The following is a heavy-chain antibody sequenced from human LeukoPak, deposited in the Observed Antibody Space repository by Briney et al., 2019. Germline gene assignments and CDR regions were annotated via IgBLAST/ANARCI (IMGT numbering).Heavy chain of an antibody. D-gene: IGHD1-26*01. Sequence: GASVKVSCKASGYTFTSYYMHWVRQAPGQGLEWMGWISAYNGNTNYAQKLQGRVTMTTDTSTSTAYMELRSLRSDDTAVYYCARGTFGATFDYWGQGTLVTVSS. CDR2: ISAYNGNT. CDR3: ARGTFGATFDY. CDR1: GYTFTSYY. V-gene: IGHV1-18*04. J-gene: IGHJ4*02.